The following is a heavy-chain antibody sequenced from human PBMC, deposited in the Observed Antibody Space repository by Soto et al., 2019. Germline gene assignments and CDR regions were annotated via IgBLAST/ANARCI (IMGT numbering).Heavy chain of an antibody. J-gene: IGHJ3*01. Sequence: EVQVLESWGGFVQPGGSLRLSCAASGFTFSSFPMSWVRQAPGKGLEWVAAISDSGAGTYYADSVKGRFTISRDNSKNTLYMQMNSLRGEDTALYYCAKRRDGFDVWGNGTTVTVSS. V-gene: IGHV3-23*01. CDR2: ISDSGAGT. CDR3: AKRRDGFDV. CDR1: GFTFSSFP.